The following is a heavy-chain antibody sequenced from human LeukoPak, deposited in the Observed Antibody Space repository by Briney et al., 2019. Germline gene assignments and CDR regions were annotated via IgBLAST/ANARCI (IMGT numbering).Heavy chain of an antibody. J-gene: IGHJ4*02. CDR2: INHSGST. CDR1: GGSFSGYY. V-gene: IGHV4-34*01. CDR3: ARDASGGSGSYEYYLDY. Sequence: TSETLSLTCAVYGGSFSGYYWTWIRQPPGKGLEWIGEINHSGSTNYNPSLKSRVTMSVDTSKNQFSLKLSSVTAADTAVYYCARDASGGSGSYEYYLDYWGQGTLVTVSS. D-gene: IGHD3-10*01.